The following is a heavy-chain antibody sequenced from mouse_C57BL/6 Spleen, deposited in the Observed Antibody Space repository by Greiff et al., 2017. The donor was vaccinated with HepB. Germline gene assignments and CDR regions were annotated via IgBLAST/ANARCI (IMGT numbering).Heavy chain of an antibody. V-gene: IGHV5-4*01. CDR1: GFTFSSYA. CDR3: ARDQGDGNYDLYYFDY. CDR2: ISDGGSYT. J-gene: IGHJ2*01. Sequence: EVKLVESGGGLVKPGGSLKLSCAASGFTFSSYAMSWVRQTPEKRLEWVATISDGGSYTYYPDNVKGRFTISRDNAKNNLYLQMSHLKSEDTAMYYWARDQGDGNYDLYYFDYWGQGTTLTVSS. D-gene: IGHD2-1*01.